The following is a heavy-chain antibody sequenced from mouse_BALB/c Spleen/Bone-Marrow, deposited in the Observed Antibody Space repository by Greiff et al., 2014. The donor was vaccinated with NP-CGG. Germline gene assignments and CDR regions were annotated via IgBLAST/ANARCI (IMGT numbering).Heavy chain of an antibody. CDR1: GFTFSDYY. J-gene: IGHJ4*01. D-gene: IGHD2-14*01. CDR2: ISDGGSYT. Sequence: EVKLVESGGGLVKPGGSLKLSRAASGFTFSDYYMYWVRQTPEKRLEWVATISDGGSYTYYPDSVKGRFTISRDIAKNNLYLQMSSLKSEDTAMYYCARDRGVQGYAMDYWGQGTSVTVSS. V-gene: IGHV5-4*02. CDR3: ARDRGVQGYAMDY.